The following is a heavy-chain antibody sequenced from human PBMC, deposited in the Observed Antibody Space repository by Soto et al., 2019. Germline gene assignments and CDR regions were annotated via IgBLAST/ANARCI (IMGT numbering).Heavy chain of an antibody. Sequence: SETLSLTCSVSGGSISSGYYYWSWIRQPPGKGLEWIGNIYYSGSTYYNPSLKSRVTISVDTSKNQFSLKLSSVTAADTAVYYCARDGGYYDSSGSRVAFDIWGQGTMVTVSS. V-gene: IGHV4-30-4*01. CDR1: GGSISSGYYY. CDR2: IYYSGST. D-gene: IGHD3-22*01. J-gene: IGHJ3*02. CDR3: ARDGGYYDSSGSRVAFDI.